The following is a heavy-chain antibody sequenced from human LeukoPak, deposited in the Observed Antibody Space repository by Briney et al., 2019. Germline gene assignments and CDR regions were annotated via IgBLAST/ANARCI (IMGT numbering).Heavy chain of an antibody. CDR1: GFTFSSYG. CDR2: IWYDGSKK. V-gene: IGHV3-33*01. CDR3: AGDSYGWDYFDY. D-gene: IGHD5-18*01. Sequence: GGSLRLSCAASGFTFSSYGFHWVRQAPGKGLEWVALIWYDGSKKYYADSVKGRFTISRDNSKNTLYLQMNSLRVEDTAVYYCAGDSYGWDYFDYWGQGTLVTVSS. J-gene: IGHJ4*02.